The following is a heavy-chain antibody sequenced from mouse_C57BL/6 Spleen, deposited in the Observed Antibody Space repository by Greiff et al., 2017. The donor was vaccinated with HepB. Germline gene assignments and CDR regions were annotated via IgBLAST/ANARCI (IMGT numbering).Heavy chain of an antibody. J-gene: IGHJ2*01. Sequence: VKLVESGAELVKPGASVKISCKASGYAFSSYWMNWVKQRPGKGLEWIGQIYPGDGDTNYNGKFKGKATLTADKSSSTAYMQLSSLTSEDSAVYFCAREDPYYFDYWGQGTTLTVSS. CDR3: AREDPYYFDY. CDR2: IYPGDGDT. V-gene: IGHV1-80*01. CDR1: GYAFSSYW.